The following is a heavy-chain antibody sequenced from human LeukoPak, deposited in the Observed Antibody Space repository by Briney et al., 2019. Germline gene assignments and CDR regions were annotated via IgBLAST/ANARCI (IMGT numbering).Heavy chain of an antibody. CDR3: ASIRYYYYGMDV. Sequence: GGSLRLSCAASGFTASSNYMSWVRQAPGKGLGWVSVIYSGGSTYYADSVKGRFTISRDNSKNTLYLQMNSLRAKDTAVYYCASIRYYYYGMDVWGQGTTVTVSS. D-gene: IGHD2-2*02. J-gene: IGHJ6*02. V-gene: IGHV3-53*01. CDR1: GFTASSNY. CDR2: IYSGGST.